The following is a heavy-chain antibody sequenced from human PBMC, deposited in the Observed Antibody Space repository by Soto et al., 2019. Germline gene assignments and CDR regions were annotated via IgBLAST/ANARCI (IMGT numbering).Heavy chain of an antibody. D-gene: IGHD1-1*01. CDR1: GYSFTSYW. Sequence: GESLKISCNGSGYSFTSYWISWVRQMPGKGLEWMGRIDPSDSYTSYSPSFQGHVTISADKSISTAYLQWSSLKASDTAMYYCERRRNDGGYYYGMDAWGQGTKVTVYS. CDR2: IDPSDSYT. CDR3: ERRRNDGGYYYGMDA. V-gene: IGHV5-10-1*01. J-gene: IGHJ6*02.